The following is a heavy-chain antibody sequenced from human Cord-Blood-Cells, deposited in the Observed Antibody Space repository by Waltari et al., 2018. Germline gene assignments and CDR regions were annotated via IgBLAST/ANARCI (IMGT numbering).Heavy chain of an antibody. D-gene: IGHD5-12*01. CDR3: ARLSGYDSDY. V-gene: IGHV4-59*01. CDR1: GGSISSYY. Sequence: QVQLQESGPGLVKPSETLSLTCTVSGGSISSYYWSWIRQPPGKGLEWIGYIYYSGSTTYNPSLKSLVTISVDTSKNQFSLKLSSVTAADTAVYYCARLSGYDSDYWGQGTLVTVSS. J-gene: IGHJ4*02. CDR2: IYYSGST.